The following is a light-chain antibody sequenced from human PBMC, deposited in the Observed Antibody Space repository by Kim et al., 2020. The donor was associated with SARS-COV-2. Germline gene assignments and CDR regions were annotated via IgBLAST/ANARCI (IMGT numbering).Light chain of an antibody. J-gene: IGKJ4*01. CDR1: QSVLYSSNNKSY. CDR2: WAS. V-gene: IGKV4-1*01. CDR3: QQYYSTF. Sequence: DIVMTQSPDSLAVSLGERATINCKSSQSVLYSSNNKSYLAWYQQKPGQPPKLLIYWASTRESGVPDRFSGSGSGTDFTLTISSLQAEDVAVYYCQQYYSTFFGGGTKVDIK.